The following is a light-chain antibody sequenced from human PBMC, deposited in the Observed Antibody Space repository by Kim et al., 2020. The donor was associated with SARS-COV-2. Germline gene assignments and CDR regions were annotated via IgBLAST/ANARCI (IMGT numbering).Light chain of an antibody. Sequence: ALSASVGDRVTITCRASQSISNWLAWYQQKPGKAPRLLIYGASNLESGVPSRFGGSGSGTEFTLTISSLQPDDFATYYCQQYNGCFGQGTKLEI. V-gene: IGKV1-5*01. CDR3: QQYNGC. CDR1: QSISNW. CDR2: GAS. J-gene: IGKJ2*01.